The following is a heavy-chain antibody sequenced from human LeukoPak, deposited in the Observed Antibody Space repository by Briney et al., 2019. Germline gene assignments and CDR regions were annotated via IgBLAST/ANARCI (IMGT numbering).Heavy chain of an antibody. CDR1: GYTFTSYG. D-gene: IGHD1-7*01. J-gene: IGHJ6*03. V-gene: IGHV1-18*01. CDR2: ISAYNGNT. Sequence: ASVKVSCKASGYTFTSYGISWVRQAPGQGLEWMGWISAYNGNTNYAQKFQGRVTMTRDTSISTAYMELSRLRSDDTAVYYCARELELRYYYYMDVWGKGTTVTVSS. CDR3: ARELELRYYYYMDV.